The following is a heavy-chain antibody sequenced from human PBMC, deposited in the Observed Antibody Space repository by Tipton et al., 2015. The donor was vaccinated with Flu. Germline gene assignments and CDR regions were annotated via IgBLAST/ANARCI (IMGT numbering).Heavy chain of an antibody. CDR2: INPSGGST. Sequence: QSGAEVKKPGSSVKVSCKASGGTFSSYAISWVRQAPGQGLEWMGIINPSGGSTSYAQKFQGRVTMTRDTSTSTVYMELSSLRSEDTAVYYCARDGPSGQGITRAGYMDVWGKGTTVTVSS. D-gene: IGHD2-2*01. J-gene: IGHJ6*03. V-gene: IGHV1-46*01. CDR3: ARDGPSGQGITRAGYMDV. CDR1: GGTFSSYA.